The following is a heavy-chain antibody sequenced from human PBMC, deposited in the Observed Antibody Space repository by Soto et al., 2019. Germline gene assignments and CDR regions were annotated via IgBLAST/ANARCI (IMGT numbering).Heavy chain of an antibody. CDR3: ATYDGYCSSTSCYRNFDY. Sequence: ASVKLSCTFSGSTLPELSMHWVRQAPGKVLEWMGGFDPEDGETIYAQKFQGRVTMTEDTSTDTAYMELSSLRSEDTAVYYCATYDGYCSSTSCYRNFDYWGQGTLVTVSS. J-gene: IGHJ4*02. V-gene: IGHV1-24*01. D-gene: IGHD2-2*01. CDR2: FDPEDGET. CDR1: GSTLPELS.